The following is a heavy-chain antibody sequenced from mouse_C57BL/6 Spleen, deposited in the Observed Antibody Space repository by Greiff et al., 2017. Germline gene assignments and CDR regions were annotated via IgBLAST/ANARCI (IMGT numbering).Heavy chain of an antibody. D-gene: IGHD1-1*01. Sequence: VQLKESGAELVKPGASVKLSCTASGFNIKDYYMHWVKQRTEQGLEWIGRIDPEDGETKYAPKFQGKATITADTASNTAYLQLSSLTSEDTAVYYCARGLRYPSAWFAYWGQGTLVTVSA. J-gene: IGHJ3*01. CDR2: IDPEDGET. CDR3: ARGLRYPSAWFAY. V-gene: IGHV14-2*01. CDR1: GFNIKDYY.